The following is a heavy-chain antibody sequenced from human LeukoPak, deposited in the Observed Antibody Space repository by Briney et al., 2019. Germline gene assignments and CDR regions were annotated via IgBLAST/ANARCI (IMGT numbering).Heavy chain of an antibody. CDR1: GGTLSSYA. J-gene: IGHJ5*02. CDR2: IIPILGIA. V-gene: IGHV1-69*04. Sequence: ASVKVSCKASGGTLSSYAISWVRQAPGQGLEWMGRIIPILGIANYAQKFQGRVTITADKSTSTAYMELSSLRSEDTAVYYCARDLSVTYSRFDPWGQGTLVTVSS. D-gene: IGHD4-23*01. CDR3: ARDLSVTYSRFDP.